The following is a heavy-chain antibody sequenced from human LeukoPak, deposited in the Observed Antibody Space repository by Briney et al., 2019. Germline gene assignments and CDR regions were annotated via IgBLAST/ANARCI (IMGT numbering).Heavy chain of an antibody. Sequence: GGSLRLSCAASGFTFSDAWMSWVRQAPGKGLEWVSYISSSGSTIYYADSVKGRFTISRDNAKNSLYLQMNSLRAEDTAVYYCILAAAGPAYWGQGALVTVSS. CDR3: ILAAAGPAY. V-gene: IGHV3-11*01. J-gene: IGHJ4*02. D-gene: IGHD6-13*01. CDR2: ISSSGSTI. CDR1: GFTFSDAW.